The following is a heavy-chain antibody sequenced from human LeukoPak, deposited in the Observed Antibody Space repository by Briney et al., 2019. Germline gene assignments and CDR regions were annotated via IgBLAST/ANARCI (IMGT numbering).Heavy chain of an antibody. D-gene: IGHD2-15*01. Sequence: PSETLSLTCTVSGGSISSSSYYWGWIRQPPGKGLEWIGSIYYSGSTYYNPSLKSRVTISVDTSKNQFSLKLSSVTAADTAVYYCARAGIVVVVAAIRGFDYWGQGTLVTVSS. V-gene: IGHV4-39*07. J-gene: IGHJ4*02. CDR1: GGSISSSSYY. CDR2: IYYSGST. CDR3: ARAGIVVVVAAIRGFDY.